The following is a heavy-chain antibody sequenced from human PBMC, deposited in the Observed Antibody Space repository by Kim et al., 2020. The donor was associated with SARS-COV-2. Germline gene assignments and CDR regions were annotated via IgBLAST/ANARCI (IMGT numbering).Heavy chain of an antibody. CDR2: ISSSGSTI. D-gene: IGHD6-13*01. J-gene: IGHJ6*02. CDR3: ATSFDRDSSSWYFWLSQKSGENYYYYGMDV. Sequence: GGSLRLSCAASGFTFSDYYMSWIRQAPGKGLEWVSYISSSGSTIYYADSVKGRFTISRDNAKNSLYLQMNSLRAEDTAVYYCATSFDRDSSSWYFWLSQKSGENYYYYGMDVWGQGTTVTVSS. V-gene: IGHV3-11*04. CDR1: GFTFSDYY.